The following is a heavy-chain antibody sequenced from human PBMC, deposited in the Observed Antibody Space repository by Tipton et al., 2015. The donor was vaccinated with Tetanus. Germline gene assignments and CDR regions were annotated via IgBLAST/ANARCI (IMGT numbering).Heavy chain of an antibody. J-gene: IGHJ4*02. CDR3: ARGLGLCTGGSCSF. CDR2: IDQFGNT. V-gene: IGHV4-34*01. CDR1: GGPFRGYY. Sequence: LRLSCAVSGGPFRGYYWSWIRQPPGMGLEWIGEIDQFGNTNYNPPLKSRLTLSVDTSKDQFSLNLRSVIAADTAIYYCARGLGLCTGGSCSFWGQGTPVTVSS. D-gene: IGHD2-15*01.